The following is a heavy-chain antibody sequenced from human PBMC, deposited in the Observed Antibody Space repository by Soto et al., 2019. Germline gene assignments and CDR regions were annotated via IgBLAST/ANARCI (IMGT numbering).Heavy chain of an antibody. Sequence: GESLKISCMGSGYSFTSYWISWVRELPGKGLEWMGRIDPSDSYTNYSPSFQGHVTISAEKSISTAYLQWSSLKASDTAMYYCARLGSSPRFNYYGMDVWGQGTTVTVSS. CDR3: ARLGSSPRFNYYGMDV. V-gene: IGHV5-10-1*01. D-gene: IGHD6-6*01. J-gene: IGHJ6*02. CDR1: GYSFTSYW. CDR2: IDPSDSYT.